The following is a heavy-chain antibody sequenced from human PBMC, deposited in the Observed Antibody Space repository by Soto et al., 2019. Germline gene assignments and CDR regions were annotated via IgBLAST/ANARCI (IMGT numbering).Heavy chain of an antibody. CDR3: ATVGDANWFDP. CDR1: GGSISSGGYS. Sequence: QLQLQESGSGLVKPSQTLSLTCAVSGGSISSGGYSWSWIRQPPGKGLEWIGYIYHSGSTYYNPSLKSRVTIPVDRSKNQFSLKLSSVTAADTAVYYCATVGDANWFDPWGQGTLVTVSS. V-gene: IGHV4-30-2*01. CDR2: IYHSGST. D-gene: IGHD4-17*01. J-gene: IGHJ5*02.